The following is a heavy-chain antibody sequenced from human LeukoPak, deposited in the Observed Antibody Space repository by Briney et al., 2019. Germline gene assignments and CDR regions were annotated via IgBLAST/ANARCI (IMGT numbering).Heavy chain of an antibody. D-gene: IGHD3-10*01. J-gene: IGHJ4*02. CDR1: GFTFSNYA. Sequence: GGSLRLSCAASGFTFSNYAMSWVSQAPGNGLEWVSSISGSGGSTDYADSVEGRFTISRDNSKNTLYLQMNSLRAEDTAVYYCAAVSFHNRVIDYWGQGTLVTVSS. V-gene: IGHV3-23*01. CDR3: AAVSFHNRVIDY. CDR2: ISGSGGST.